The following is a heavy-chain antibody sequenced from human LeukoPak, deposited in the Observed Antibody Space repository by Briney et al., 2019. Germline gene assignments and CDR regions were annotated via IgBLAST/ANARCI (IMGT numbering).Heavy chain of an antibody. CDR1: GLTFSSYW. CDR3: ARVPIVAATPLFDY. J-gene: IGHJ4*02. V-gene: IGHV3-7*01. CDR2: IKQDGSEK. D-gene: IGHD2-15*01. Sequence: GGSLRLSCAASGLTFSSYWMSWVRQAPGKGLEWVANIKQDGSEKYYVDSVKGRFTISRDNAKNSLYLQMNSLRAEDTAVYYSARVPIVAATPLFDYWGQGTLVTVSS.